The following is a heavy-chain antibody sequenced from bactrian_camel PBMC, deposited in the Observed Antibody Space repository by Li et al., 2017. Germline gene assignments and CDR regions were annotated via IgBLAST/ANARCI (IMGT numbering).Heavy chain of an antibody. J-gene: IGHJ4*01. CDR1: RYAWNSGV. Sequence: HVQLVESGGGLVQPGGSLRLSCTGSRYAWNSGVVRVRQASGKGLEWVSSIAIDGDLSKPLYGDSVKGRFTISRGNTKNTVYLQMNNLEPGDTAMYYCAIEPAGDQVQRLGYSGNWLDGDMYNIWGQGTQVTVS. D-gene: IGHD6*01. CDR3: AIEPAGDQVQRLGYSGNWLDGDMYNI. V-gene: IGHV3S6*01. CDR2: IAIDGDLSKP.